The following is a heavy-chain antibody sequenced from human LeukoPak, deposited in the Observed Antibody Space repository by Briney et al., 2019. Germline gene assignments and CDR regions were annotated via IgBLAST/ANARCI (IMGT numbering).Heavy chain of an antibody. Sequence: GGSLRLSCAASGFTLSTYAMSWVRQTPGKGLEWVAATSSSDAGTYHADSVRGRFTISRDNSKNTLCLQMNSLRAEDAAVYFCAKAPVTSCRGAYCYPFDSWGQGTLVTVSS. J-gene: IGHJ4*02. V-gene: IGHV3-23*01. D-gene: IGHD2-21*01. CDR1: GFTLSTYA. CDR2: TSSSDAGT. CDR3: AKAPVTSCRGAYCYPFDS.